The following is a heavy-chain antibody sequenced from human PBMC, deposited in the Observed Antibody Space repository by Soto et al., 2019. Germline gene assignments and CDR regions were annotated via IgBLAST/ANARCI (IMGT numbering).Heavy chain of an antibody. Sequence: QVQLQESGPGLVKPSGTLSLTCVVSGASISSNNWWSWVRQPPGKGLEWVGEIYHSGTTSYNPSLKWRVTMSVDKSKNQFSLKVTSVTAADTAVYFCAKDGSGHPYYSDNCGQGTLVTVSS. D-gene: IGHD2-15*01. CDR1: GASISSNNW. CDR3: AKDGSGHPYYSDN. J-gene: IGHJ4*02. CDR2: IYHSGTT. V-gene: IGHV4-4*02.